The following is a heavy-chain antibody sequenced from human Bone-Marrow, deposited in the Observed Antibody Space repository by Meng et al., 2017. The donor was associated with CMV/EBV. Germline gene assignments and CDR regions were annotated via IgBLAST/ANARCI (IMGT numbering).Heavy chain of an antibody. J-gene: IGHJ5*02. CDR1: GYTFTSYY. D-gene: IGHD3-10*01. V-gene: IGHV1-46*01. CDR3: ARGGLWFGELLGVGNWFDP. Sequence: ASVKVSCKASGYTFTSYYMHWVRQAPGQGLEWMGIINPSGVSTSYAQKFQGRVTMTRDTSTSIVYMELSSLRSEDTAVYYCARGGLWFGELLGVGNWFDPWGQGTLVIVSS. CDR2: INPSGVST.